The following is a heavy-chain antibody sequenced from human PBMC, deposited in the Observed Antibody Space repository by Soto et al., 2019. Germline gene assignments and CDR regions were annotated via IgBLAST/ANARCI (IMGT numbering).Heavy chain of an antibody. CDR3: ARDRRITMVRGVIGSGMDV. Sequence: SVKVSCKASGGTFSSYAISWVRQAPGQGLEWMGGIIPIFGTANYAQKFQGRVTITADESTSTAYMELSSLRSEDTAVYYCARDRRITMVRGVIGSGMDVWGQGTTVTVSS. J-gene: IGHJ6*02. CDR2: IIPIFGTA. CDR1: GGTFSSYA. D-gene: IGHD3-10*01. V-gene: IGHV1-69*13.